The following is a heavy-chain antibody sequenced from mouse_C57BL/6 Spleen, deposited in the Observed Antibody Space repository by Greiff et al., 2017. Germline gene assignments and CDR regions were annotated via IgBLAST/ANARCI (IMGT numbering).Heavy chain of an antibody. V-gene: IGHV1-82*01. CDR3: ARDYGSKWYFDV. Sequence: QVQLQQSGPELVKPGASVKISCKASGYAFSSSWMNWVKQRPGKGLEWIGRIYPGDGDTNYNGKFKGKATLTADKSSSTAYMQLSSLTSEDSAVYFCARDYGSKWYFDVWGTGTTVTVSS. J-gene: IGHJ1*03. CDR2: IYPGDGDT. D-gene: IGHD1-1*01. CDR1: GYAFSSSW.